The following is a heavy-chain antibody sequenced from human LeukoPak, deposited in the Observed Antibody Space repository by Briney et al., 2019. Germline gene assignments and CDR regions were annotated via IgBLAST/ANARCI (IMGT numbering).Heavy chain of an antibody. CDR2: IDVSGST. CDR1: GGSISSTTYY. CDR3: ARDFDSPLAFDI. V-gene: IGHV4-61*02. Sequence: SETLSLTCTVSGGSISSTTYYWRWIRLPAGKGLECIGRIDVSGSTNYNPSLKSRITISVDTSKNQFFLKLRSVTAADTAVYYCARDFDSPLAFDIWGQGTMVTVSS. D-gene: IGHD3-9*01. J-gene: IGHJ3*02.